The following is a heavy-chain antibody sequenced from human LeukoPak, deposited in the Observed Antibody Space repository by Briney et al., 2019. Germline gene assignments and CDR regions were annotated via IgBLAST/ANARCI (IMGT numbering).Heavy chain of an antibody. V-gene: IGHV3-48*01. D-gene: IGHD3-3*01. Sequence: GGSLRLSCAASGFTFSSYAMNWVRQAPGKGLEWVSYISSSSSTIYYADSVKGRFTISRDNAKNSLYLQMNSLRAEDTAVYYCARVGFGVVGYYYMDVWGKGTTVTVSS. CDR2: ISSSSSTI. CDR1: GFTFSSYA. J-gene: IGHJ6*03. CDR3: ARVGFGVVGYYYMDV.